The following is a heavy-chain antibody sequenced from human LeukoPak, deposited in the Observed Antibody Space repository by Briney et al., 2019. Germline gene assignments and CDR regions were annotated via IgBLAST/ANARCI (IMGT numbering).Heavy chain of an antibody. CDR1: GYTLTELS. CDR2: FDPEDGET. V-gene: IGHV1-24*01. CDR3: ATAAGVVPASFDY. J-gene: IGHJ4*02. Sequence: ASVKVSCKVSGYTLTELSMHWVRQAPGKGLEWMGGFDPEDGETIYAQKFQGRATMTEDTSTDTAYMELSSLRSEDTAVYYCATAAGVVPASFDYWGQGTLVTVSS. D-gene: IGHD2-2*01.